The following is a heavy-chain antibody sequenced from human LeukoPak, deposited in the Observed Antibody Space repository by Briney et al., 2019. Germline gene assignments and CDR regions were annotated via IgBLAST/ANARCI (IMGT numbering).Heavy chain of an antibody. V-gene: IGHV4-59*01. Sequence: SETLSLTCTVSGGSMSNYYWSWIRQPPGKGLEWIGYIYYSENTNYNPSLRSRVTASVDTSKNQFSLKLSSVTAADTAVYYCARGLSTVLDFDYWGQGTLVTVSS. CDR2: IYYSENT. CDR3: ARGLSTVLDFDY. CDR1: GGSMSNYY. J-gene: IGHJ4*02. D-gene: IGHD1-1*01.